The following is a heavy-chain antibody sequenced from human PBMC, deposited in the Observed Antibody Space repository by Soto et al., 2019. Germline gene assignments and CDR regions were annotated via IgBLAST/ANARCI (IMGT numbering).Heavy chain of an antibody. CDR3: ARDLSYGDFDY. CDR1: GFTFSTSA. Sequence: ASVKVSCKTSGFTFSTSAVHWVRQARGHRLQWIGWIDVGSGNAKYAQKLQGRVTISTDMSTSTAYMELRSLRPDDTAVYYCARDLSYGDFDYWGQGTLVTVSS. D-gene: IGHD4-17*01. CDR2: IDVGSGNA. J-gene: IGHJ4*02. V-gene: IGHV1-58*01.